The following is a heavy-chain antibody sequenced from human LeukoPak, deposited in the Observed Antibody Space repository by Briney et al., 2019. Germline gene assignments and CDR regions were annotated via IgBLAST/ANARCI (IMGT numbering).Heavy chain of an antibody. Sequence: PGGSLRLPCAASGFSFSVYAMSWVRQTPGKGLEWVSGISGSGGRTYSAESVKGRFTISRDNSRKTLYLQMNSLRAEDTAVYYCARGGGNFDRSGYYEYYFDYWGQGTLVTVSS. CDR2: ISGSGGRT. CDR1: GFSFSVYA. V-gene: IGHV3-23*01. J-gene: IGHJ4*02. CDR3: ARGGGNFDRSGYYEYYFDY. D-gene: IGHD3-22*01.